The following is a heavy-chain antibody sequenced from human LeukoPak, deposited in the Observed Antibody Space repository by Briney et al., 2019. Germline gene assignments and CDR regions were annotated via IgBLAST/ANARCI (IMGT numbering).Heavy chain of an antibody. V-gene: IGHV4-39*01. J-gene: IGHJ4*02. CDR2: IYFSGSI. Sequence: SETLSLTCTVSGGSIGSSYYYWGWIRQPPGEGLEWIASIYFSGSIYYNPSLRSRVTMSLDTSKNQFSLRLGSVTAADTAVYYCARSSAGSYDFDSWGQGTLVTVSS. CDR3: ARSSAGSYDFDS. D-gene: IGHD1-26*01. CDR1: GGSIGSSYYY.